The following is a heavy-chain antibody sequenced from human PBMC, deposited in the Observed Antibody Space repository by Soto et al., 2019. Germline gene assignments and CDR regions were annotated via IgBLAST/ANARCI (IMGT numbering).Heavy chain of an antibody. CDR2: IYYSGST. Sequence: SETLSLTCTVSGGSISSGGYYWSWIRQHPGKGLEWIGYIYYSGSTYYNPSLKSRVTISVDTSKNQFSLKLSSVTAADTAVFYCGRVAVAGIPASYFDYWGQGTLVTVSS. D-gene: IGHD6-19*01. CDR3: GRVAVAGIPASYFDY. V-gene: IGHV4-31*03. J-gene: IGHJ4*02. CDR1: GGSISSGGYY.